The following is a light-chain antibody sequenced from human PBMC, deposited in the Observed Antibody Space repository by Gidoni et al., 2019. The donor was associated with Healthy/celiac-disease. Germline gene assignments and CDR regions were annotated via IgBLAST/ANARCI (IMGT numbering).Light chain of an antibody. CDR2: GAS. CDR1: ESVSSN. Sequence: EIVMTQSTATLSVSPGERAPLSCRASESVSSNLAWYQQKPGQAPRLLLYGASTSATGIPARCSGSGSGTEFTLTISSLQSEDFAVYYCQQYNNWPPWTFGQGTKVEIK. V-gene: IGKV3-15*01. J-gene: IGKJ1*01. CDR3: QQYNNWPPWT.